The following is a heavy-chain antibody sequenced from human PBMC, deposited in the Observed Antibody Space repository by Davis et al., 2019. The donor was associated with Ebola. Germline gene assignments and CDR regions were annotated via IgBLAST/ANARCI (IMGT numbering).Heavy chain of an antibody. CDR3: AAAYGDYGYYYGMDV. D-gene: IGHD4-17*01. CDR1: GYTFTSYA. Sequence: ASVKVSCKASGYTFTSYAMHWVRQAPGQRLEWMGWINAGNGNTKYSQKFQGRVTITRDMSTSTAYMELSSLRSEDTAVYYCAAAYGDYGYYYGMDVWGQGTTVTVSS. J-gene: IGHJ6*02. CDR2: INAGNGNT. V-gene: IGHV1-3*01.